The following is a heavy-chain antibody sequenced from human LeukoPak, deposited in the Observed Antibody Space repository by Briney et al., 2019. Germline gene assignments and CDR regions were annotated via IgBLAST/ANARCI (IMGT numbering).Heavy chain of an antibody. J-gene: IGHJ3*02. CDR1: RLTRTRFA. CDR3: AGEERGYHAFDT. D-gene: IGHD3-3*01. CDR2: IIVGRANT. Sequence: SVTVSCQDSRLTRTRFALQGVRPAGARRRAGIGWIIVGRANTNYAQKFQERVTITRDMSTSTAYMEMSSLRSEDTAVYYCAGEERGYHAFDTWGQGTMVTVSS. V-gene: IGHV1-58*01.